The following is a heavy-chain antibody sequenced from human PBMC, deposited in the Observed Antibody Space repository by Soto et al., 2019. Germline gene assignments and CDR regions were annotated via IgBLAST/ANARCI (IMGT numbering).Heavy chain of an antibody. D-gene: IGHD3-10*01. CDR3: ARDRANYYGSGSYYNPSGYGMDV. J-gene: IGHJ6*02. CDR2: IIPIFGTA. CDR1: GYTFTGYY. Sequence: ASVKVSCKASGYTFTGYYMHWVRQAPGQGLEWMGGIIPIFGTANYAQKFQGRVTVTADESTSTAYMELSSLRSEDTAVYYCARDRANYYGSGSYYNPSGYGMDVWGQGTTVTVSS. V-gene: IGHV1-69*13.